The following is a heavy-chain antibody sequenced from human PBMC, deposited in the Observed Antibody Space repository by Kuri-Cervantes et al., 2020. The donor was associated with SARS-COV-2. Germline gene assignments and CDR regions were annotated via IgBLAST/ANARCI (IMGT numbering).Heavy chain of an antibody. J-gene: IGHJ4*02. V-gene: IGHV3-23*01. D-gene: IGHD3-22*01. Sequence: GESLKISCAASGFTFSSYAMSWVRQAPGKGLEWVPAIGGSGGSTYYADSVKGRFTISRDNSKNTLYLQMNSLRAEDTAVYYFAKDPGERYYYDTEPYYFDYWGQGTLVTVSS. CDR3: AKDPGERYYYDTEPYYFDY. CDR2: IGGSGGST. CDR1: GFTFSSYA.